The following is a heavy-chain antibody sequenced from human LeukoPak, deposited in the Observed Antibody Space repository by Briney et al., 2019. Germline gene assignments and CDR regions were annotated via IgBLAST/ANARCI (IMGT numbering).Heavy chain of an antibody. D-gene: IGHD3-22*01. J-gene: IGHJ4*02. CDR1: GGSISSGGYS. CDR2: IYYSGST. Sequence: SETLSLTCTVSGGSISSGGYSWSWIRQHPGKGLEWIGYIYYSGSTYYNPSLKSRVTISVDTSKNQFSLKLSSVTAADTAVYYCARVSYDSSGYYSQDDYWGQGTLVTVSS. V-gene: IGHV4-31*03. CDR3: ARVSYDSSGYYSQDDY.